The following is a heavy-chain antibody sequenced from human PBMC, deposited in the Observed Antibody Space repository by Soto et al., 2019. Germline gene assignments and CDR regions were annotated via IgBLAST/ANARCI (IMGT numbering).Heavy chain of an antibody. V-gene: IGHV1-18*01. CDR3: ARHLGYCRSGTCYREWSAP. D-gene: IGHD2-15*01. CDR1: GYTFTTHG. CDR2: VRGDNGHT. Sequence: QVQLVQSGAEVKKPGASVKVSCKASGYTFTTHGISWVRQVPGQGLEWMGWVRGDNGHTNYAQSLQGRVTMTTDTSTNPAYMEPRSLRSEDPAVSYCARHLGYCRSGTCYREWSAPWGQGTLVTVSS. J-gene: IGHJ5*02.